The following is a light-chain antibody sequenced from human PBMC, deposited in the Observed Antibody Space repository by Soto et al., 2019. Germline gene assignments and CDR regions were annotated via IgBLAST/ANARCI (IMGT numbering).Light chain of an antibody. Sequence: EIVMTQSPATLSVSPGERATLSCRASQSVSSNLAWYQQKPGQAPRLLIYGASTRATGIPARFRGSGSWTEFPLTISSLQFENFAIYYCQQYNNWPQTFGQGTQVDIK. V-gene: IGKV3-15*01. J-gene: IGKJ1*01. CDR1: QSVSSN. CDR2: GAS. CDR3: QQYNNWPQT.